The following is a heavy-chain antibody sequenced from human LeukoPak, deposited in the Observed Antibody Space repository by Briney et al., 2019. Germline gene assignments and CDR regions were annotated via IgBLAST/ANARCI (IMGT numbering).Heavy chain of an antibody. CDR2: IKEDGSEK. CDR1: GFRFSSYW. D-gene: IGHD3-22*01. CDR3: ARDDSSAYFDC. Sequence: PGGSLRLSCAASGFRFSSYWMTWVRQAPGKGLEWVANIKEDGSEKNYVDSVKGRFTIPRYNAKNSLYLQMNSLRAEDTAVYYCARDDSSAYFDCWGQGTVVIVSS. J-gene: IGHJ5*01. V-gene: IGHV3-7*04.